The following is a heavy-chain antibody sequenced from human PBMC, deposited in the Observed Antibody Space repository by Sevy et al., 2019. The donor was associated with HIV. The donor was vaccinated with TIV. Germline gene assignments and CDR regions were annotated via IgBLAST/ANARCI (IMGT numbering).Heavy chain of an antibody. CDR3: TTEGGLVGGYERHYYYYYYMDV. Sequence: GESLKISCAASGFTFSNAWMSWVRQAPGKGLEWVGRIKSKTDGGTTDYAAPVKGRFTISRDHSKNTLYLQMNSLKTEDTAVHYCTTEGGLVGGYERHYYYYYYMDVWGKGTTVTVSS. D-gene: IGHD5-12*01. CDR2: IKSKTDGGTT. V-gene: IGHV3-15*01. J-gene: IGHJ6*03. CDR1: GFTFSNAW.